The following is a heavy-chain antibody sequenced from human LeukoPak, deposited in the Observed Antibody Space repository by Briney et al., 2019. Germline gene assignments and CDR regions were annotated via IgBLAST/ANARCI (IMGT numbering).Heavy chain of an antibody. CDR3: ARGGSPDFWSGYYLDY. CDR2: MYYSGST. D-gene: IGHD3-3*01. CDR1: GDSIGSSSSY. Sequence: SETLSLTCTVSGDSIGSSSSYWGWIRQPPGKGLEWIGSMYYSGSTYYNPSLKSRVTISVDTSKNQFYLKLSSVTAADTAVYYCARGGSPDFWSGYYLDYWGQGTLVTVSS. J-gene: IGHJ4*02. V-gene: IGHV4-39*07.